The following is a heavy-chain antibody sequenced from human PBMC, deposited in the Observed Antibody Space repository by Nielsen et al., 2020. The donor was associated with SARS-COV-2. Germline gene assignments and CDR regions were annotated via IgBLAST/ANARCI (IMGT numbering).Heavy chain of an antibody. D-gene: IGHD5-12*01. CDR2: ISSSSSTI. CDR3: ARATIY. J-gene: IGHJ4*02. V-gene: IGHV3-48*02. Sequence: WIRQPPGKGLEWVSYISSSSSTIYYADSVKGRFTISRDNAKNSLYLQMNSLRDEDTAVYYCARATIYWGQGTLVTVSS.